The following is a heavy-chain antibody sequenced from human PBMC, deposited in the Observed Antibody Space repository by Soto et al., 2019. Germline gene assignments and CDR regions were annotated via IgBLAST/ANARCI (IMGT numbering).Heavy chain of an antibody. V-gene: IGHV4-34*01. CDR2: INHSGST. CDR1: GGSFSGYY. Sequence: SETLSLTCAVYGGSFSGYYWSWIRQPPGKGLEWIGEINHSGSTNYNPSLKSRVTISVDTSKNQFSLKLSSVTAADTAVYYCARGGYCSSTSCYEGYYFDYWGQGTLVTVSS. J-gene: IGHJ4*02. D-gene: IGHD2-2*01. CDR3: ARGGYCSSTSCYEGYYFDY.